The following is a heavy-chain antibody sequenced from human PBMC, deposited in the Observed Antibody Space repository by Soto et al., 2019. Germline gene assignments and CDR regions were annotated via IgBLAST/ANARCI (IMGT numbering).Heavy chain of an antibody. D-gene: IGHD3-10*01. J-gene: IGHJ6*03. CDR3: TRDALPYYYGSGTPEYMDV. Sequence: GGSLRLSCTASGFTFGDYAMSWFRQAPGKGLEWVGFIRSKAYGGTTEYAASVKGRFTISRDDSKSIAYLQMNSLKTEDTAVYYCTRDALPYYYGSGTPEYMDVWGKGTTVTVSS. CDR2: IRSKAYGGTT. CDR1: GFTFGDYA. V-gene: IGHV3-49*03.